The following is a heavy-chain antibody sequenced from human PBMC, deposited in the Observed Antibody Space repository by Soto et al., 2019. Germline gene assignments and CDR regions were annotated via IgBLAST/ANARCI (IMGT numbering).Heavy chain of an antibody. CDR3: ARVRYCTNGVCHPYTHMDV. V-gene: IGHV1-69*01. J-gene: IGHJ6*02. D-gene: IGHD2-8*01. CDR2: IIPIFGTA. CDR1: GGTFSSYA. Sequence: QVQLVQSGAEVKKPGSSVKVSCKASGGTFSSYAISWVRQAPGQGLEWMGGIIPIFGTANYAQKFQGRVTITADESTSTAYMELSSLRSGDTAVYYCARVRYCTNGVCHPYTHMDVWGQGTTVTVSS.